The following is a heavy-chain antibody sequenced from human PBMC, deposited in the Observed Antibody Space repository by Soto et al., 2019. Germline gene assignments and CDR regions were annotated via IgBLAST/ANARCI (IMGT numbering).Heavy chain of an antibody. V-gene: IGHV3-72*01. D-gene: IGHD3-10*01. CDR3: AREGYRYGSGSYAFDI. J-gene: IGHJ3*02. Sequence: GGSLRLSCAASGFTFSDHYMDWVRQAPGKGLEWVGRTRNKANSYTTEYAASVKGRFTISRDDSKNSLYLQMNSLKTEDTAVYYCAREGYRYGSGSYAFDIWGQGTMVTVSS. CDR2: TRNKANSYTT. CDR1: GFTFSDHY.